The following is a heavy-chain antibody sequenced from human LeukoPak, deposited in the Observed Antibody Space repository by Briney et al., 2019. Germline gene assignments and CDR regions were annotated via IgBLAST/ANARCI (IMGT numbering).Heavy chain of an antibody. J-gene: IGHJ4*02. CDR1: GFTFTIFG. V-gene: IGHV3-23*01. D-gene: IGHD2-21*02. Sequence: GGSLRLSCAASGFTFTIFGMTWVRQAPGKGREGMSFISGSGGDTYYADSVKGRFTISRDNSKNTLYLQMNSLRVEDTAVYYCAKIGGGDPEFDYWGQGTLVTVSS. CDR2: ISGSGGDT. CDR3: AKIGGGDPEFDY.